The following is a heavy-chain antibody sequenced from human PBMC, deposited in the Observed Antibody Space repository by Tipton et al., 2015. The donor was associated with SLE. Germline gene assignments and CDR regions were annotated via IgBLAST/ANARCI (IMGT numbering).Heavy chain of an antibody. CDR2: ISYTETT. J-gene: IGHJ6*03. CDR3: ARGGLGVSYYYYMDV. D-gene: IGHD1-26*01. Sequence: TLSLTCTVSGGSISGYHWSWLRQPPGKGLEWIGYISYTETTKYNPSLESRVIISVDTSKNQFSLRLSSVIAADTAMYYCARGGLGVSYYYYMDVWGKGTTVTVSS. V-gene: IGHV4-59*08. CDR1: GGSISGYH.